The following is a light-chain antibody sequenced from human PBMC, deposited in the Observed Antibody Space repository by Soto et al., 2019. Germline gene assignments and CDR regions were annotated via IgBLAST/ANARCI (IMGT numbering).Light chain of an antibody. CDR3: QQATSFPYT. J-gene: IGKJ2*01. CDR1: RDINRW. V-gene: IGKV1-12*01. CDR2: TAS. Sequence: DIQMTQSPSSVSASVGDRVTITCRASRDINRWLAWYQQKPGKAPKLLIYTASSLQSGVPSRFGGSGSGTDFTLTITSLQPEDFATYYCQQATSFPYTLGQGTKLEIK.